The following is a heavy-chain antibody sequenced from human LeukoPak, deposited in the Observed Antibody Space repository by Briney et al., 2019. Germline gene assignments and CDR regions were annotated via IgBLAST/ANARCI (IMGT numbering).Heavy chain of an antibody. V-gene: IGHV3-7*01. J-gene: IGHJ4*02. CDR2: IERDGSEK. CDR3: AREPTAVGL. CDR1: GFTFSSYW. D-gene: IGHD1-26*01. Sequence: GGSLRLSCAASGFTFSSYWMSWVRQAPGKGLEWVANIERDGSEKNYVESVKGRFTISRDNAKNALYLQMNSPRAEDTAVYFCAREPTAVGLWGQGTLVTVSS.